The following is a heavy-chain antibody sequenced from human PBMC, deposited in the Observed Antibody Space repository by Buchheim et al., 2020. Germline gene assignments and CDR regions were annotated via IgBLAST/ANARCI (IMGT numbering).Heavy chain of an antibody. D-gene: IGHD2-8*01. J-gene: IGHJ6*02. V-gene: IGHV3-33*01. CDR2: IWYDGSNK. CDR1: GFTFSSYG. CDR3: ARSIHCTNGVCTYYYYGMDV. Sequence: QVQLVESGGGVVQPGRSLRLSCAASGFTFSSYGMHWVRQAPGKGLEWVAVIWYDGSNKYYADSVKGRFTISRDNSKNTLYLKKKRLRDEDTAVYYCARSIHCTNGVCTYYYYGMDVWGQGTT.